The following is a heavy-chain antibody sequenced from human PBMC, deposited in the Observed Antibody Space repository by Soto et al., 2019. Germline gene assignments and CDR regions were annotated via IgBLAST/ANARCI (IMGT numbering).Heavy chain of an antibody. D-gene: IGHD3-10*01. CDR3: TTLRVRGVMGRVRGDYGMDV. J-gene: IGHJ6*02. V-gene: IGHV3-30-3*01. CDR2: ISYDGSNK. Sequence: PGGSLRLSCAASGFTFSSYAMHWVRQAPGKGLEWVAVISYDGSNKYYADSVKGRFTISRDNTKNMLYLQMNSLRAEDTAVYYCTTLRVRGVMGRVRGDYGMDVWGQGTTVTVSS. CDR1: GFTFSSYA.